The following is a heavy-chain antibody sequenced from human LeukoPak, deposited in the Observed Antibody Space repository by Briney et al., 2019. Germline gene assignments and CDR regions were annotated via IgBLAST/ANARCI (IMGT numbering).Heavy chain of an antibody. J-gene: IGHJ6*03. CDR3: ASPTSATLSSSRGYYYYYYMDV. V-gene: IGHV1-69*01. CDR1: GGTFSSYA. Sequence: SSVKASCKASGGTFSSYAISWVRQAPGQGLEWMGGIIPIFGTANYAQKFQGRVTITADESTSTAYMELSSLRSEDTAVYYCASPTSATLSSSRGYYYYYYMDVWGKGTTVTVSS. D-gene: IGHD6-6*01. CDR2: IIPIFGTA.